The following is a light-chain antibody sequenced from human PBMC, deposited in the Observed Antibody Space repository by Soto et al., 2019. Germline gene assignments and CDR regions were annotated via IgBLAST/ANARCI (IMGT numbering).Light chain of an antibody. CDR3: QQYGHSRT. CDR1: QSVSSNY. CDR2: GAS. J-gene: IGKJ1*01. Sequence: EIVLTQSPGTLSLSPGERATLSCRASQSVSSNYLAWYQQKLGQAPRLLIYGASTRATGIPDRFSGSPSRTVLTLTLRSLEPEDFAVYYCQQYGHSRTFGQGTKVEI. V-gene: IGKV3-20*01.